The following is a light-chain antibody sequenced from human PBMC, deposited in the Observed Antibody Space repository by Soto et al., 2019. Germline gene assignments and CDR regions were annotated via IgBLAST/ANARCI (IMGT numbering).Light chain of an antibody. CDR1: SSNIGSNY. V-gene: IGLV1-47*01. CDR2: RNN. Sequence: QSVLTQPPSASGTPGQRVIISCSGSSSNIGSNYVYWYQQLPGTAPKLLIYRNNQRPSGVPDRFSGSTSGTSASLAISGLVSEDEIDYYCASWDASLDAPVFGGGTKLTVL. J-gene: IGLJ2*01. CDR3: ASWDASLDAPV.